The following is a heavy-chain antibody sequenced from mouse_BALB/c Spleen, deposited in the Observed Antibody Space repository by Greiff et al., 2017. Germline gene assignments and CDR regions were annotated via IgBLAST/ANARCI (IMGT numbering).Heavy chain of an antibody. Sequence: VQLQQSGAELVKPGASVKLSCTASGFNIQDTYMHWVKQRPEQGLVWIGRIDPANGNTKYDPKFQGTATITEDTPSITAYLQLSNLTSEDTAVYYCAGTWVYAVDYWGQGTSVTVSA. CDR3: AGTWVYAVDY. CDR1: GFNIQDTY. CDR2: IDPANGNT. D-gene: IGHD4-1*01. V-gene: IGHV14-3*02. J-gene: IGHJ4*01.